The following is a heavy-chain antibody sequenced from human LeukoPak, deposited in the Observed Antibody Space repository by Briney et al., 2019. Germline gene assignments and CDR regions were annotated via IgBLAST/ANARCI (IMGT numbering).Heavy chain of an antibody. CDR3: ARVSYYYYYMDV. Sequence: SETLSLTCTVSGGSISSGDYYWSWIRQPPGKGLEWIGYLYYSGSTYYNPSLKSRVTISVDTSKNQFSLKLSSVTAADTAVYYCARVSYYYYYMDVWGKGTTVTVSS. J-gene: IGHJ6*03. CDR2: LYYSGST. V-gene: IGHV4-30-4*08. CDR1: GGSISSGDYY.